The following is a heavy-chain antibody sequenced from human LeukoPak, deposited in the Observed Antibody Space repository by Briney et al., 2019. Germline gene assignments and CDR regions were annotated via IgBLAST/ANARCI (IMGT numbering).Heavy chain of an antibody. V-gene: IGHV1-46*01. CDR2: INPSGGST. CDR1: GYTFTSYY. CDR3: ARVRVEYRLPHDAFDI. D-gene: IGHD2-2*01. J-gene: IGHJ3*02. Sequence: GASVKVSCKASGYTFTSYYIHWVRQAPGQGLEWMGIINPSGGSTSYPQKFQGRVTMTRDTPTSTVYMELSSLRSEDTAVYYCARVRVEYRLPHDAFDIWGQGTMVTVSS.